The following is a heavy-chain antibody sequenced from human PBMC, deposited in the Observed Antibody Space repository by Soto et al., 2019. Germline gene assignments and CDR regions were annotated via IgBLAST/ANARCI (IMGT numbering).Heavy chain of an antibody. CDR1: GYTFTSYG. Sequence: ASVKVSCKASGYTFTSYGISWVRQAPGQGLEWMGLISAYNGNTNYAQKLKGRVTMTTDTSTSTAYMELRSLRSDDTAVYYCARDFGTSLYWYFDLGGRGTLVTVSS. V-gene: IGHV1-18*01. CDR2: ISAYNGNT. D-gene: IGHD3-16*02. CDR3: ARDFGTSLYWYFDL. J-gene: IGHJ2*01.